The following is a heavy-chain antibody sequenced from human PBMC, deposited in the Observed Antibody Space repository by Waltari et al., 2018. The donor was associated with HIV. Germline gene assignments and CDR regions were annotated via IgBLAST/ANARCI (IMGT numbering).Heavy chain of an antibody. J-gene: IGHJ4*02. CDR3: ARGLRRDGYNYDY. Sequence: QVQPGQSGAEVKKPGAPVKGSCKGVGNTVTRYAITWVRPATGQGLEWMGWMNPNSGNTGYAQKFQGRVTMTRNTSISTAYMELSSLRSEDTAVYYCARGLRRDGYNYDYWGQGTLVTVSS. V-gene: IGHV1-8*01. CDR2: MNPNSGNT. D-gene: IGHD5-12*01. CDR1: GNTVTRYA.